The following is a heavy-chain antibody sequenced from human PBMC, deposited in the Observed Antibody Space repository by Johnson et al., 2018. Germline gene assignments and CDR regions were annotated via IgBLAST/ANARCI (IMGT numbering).Heavy chain of an antibody. J-gene: IGHJ3*02. V-gene: IGHV6-1*01. Sequence: VQLVESGPGLVKPSQTLSLTCAISGDSVSSNSAAWSWIRQSPSRCLEWLGRTFYRSKWYNNYAVSVKSRITINPDTSNNQFSLQLNSVTPEDSAVYYCARDLPSPYAFNIWGQVTLVTVSS. CDR2: TFYRSKWYN. CDR1: GDSVSSNSAA. CDR3: ARDLPSPYAFNI.